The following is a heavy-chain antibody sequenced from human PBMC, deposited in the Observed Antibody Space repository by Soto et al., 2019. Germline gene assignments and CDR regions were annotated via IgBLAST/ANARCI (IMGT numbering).Heavy chain of an antibody. D-gene: IGHD6-19*01. V-gene: IGHV1-18*01. CDR3: ARDRLIAVTGLLHY. CDR2: ISAYNGKT. J-gene: IGHJ4*02. CDR1: GYPFTSYG. Sequence: QVQLVQSGAEVKKPGASVKVSCKTSGYPFTSYGINWVRQAPGQGPEWMGWISAYNGKTSYTQKFQGRVTMTTDTPKSTASMELRSLRSDDTAVYYCARDRLIAVTGLLHYWGQGTLVSVSS.